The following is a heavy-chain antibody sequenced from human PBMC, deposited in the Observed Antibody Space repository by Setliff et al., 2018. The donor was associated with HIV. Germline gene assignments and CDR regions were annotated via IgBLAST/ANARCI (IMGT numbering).Heavy chain of an antibody. V-gene: IGHV4-4*07. CDR1: GDSIGDYY. CDR2: VYASAYS. Sequence: ASETLSLTCTVSGDSIGDYYWNWIRQPAGKGLEWIGRVYASAYSNYNPSLKSRATMSVDTSQNQFSWKLRSVNAADTAVYYCARDWVTRSNYYGSGSPWYFDFWGRGILVTVSS. D-gene: IGHD3-10*01. CDR3: ARDWVTRSNYYGSGSPWYFDF. J-gene: IGHJ2*01.